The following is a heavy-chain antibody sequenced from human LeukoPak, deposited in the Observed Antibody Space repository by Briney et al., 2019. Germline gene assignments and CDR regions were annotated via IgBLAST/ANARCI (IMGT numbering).Heavy chain of an antibody. V-gene: IGHV4-59*01. CDR2: IYYSGST. D-gene: IGHD3-3*01. CDR3: AGAKYDFWSGFYYWFDP. Sequence: PSETLSLTCTVPGGSISSYYWSWIRQPPGKGLEWIGYIYYSGSTNYNPSLKSRVTISVDTSKNQFSLKLSSVTAADTAVYYCAGAKYDFWSGFYYWFDPWGQGTLVTVSS. CDR1: GGSISSYY. J-gene: IGHJ5*02.